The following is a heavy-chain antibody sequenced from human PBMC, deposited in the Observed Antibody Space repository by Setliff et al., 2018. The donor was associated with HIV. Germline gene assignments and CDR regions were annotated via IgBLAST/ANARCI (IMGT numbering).Heavy chain of an antibody. CDR2: IYTSEST. D-gene: IGHD1-26*01. Sequence: KPSETLSLTCTVSGGSISSGSYYWSWIRQPAGKGLEWIGHIYTSESTNYNPSLKSRVTISVDTSKNQFSLKLSSVTAADTAVYYCARGALQDGTGSYYEGFDYWGQGTLVTVSS. CDR1: GGSISSGSYY. CDR3: ARGALQDGTGSYYEGFDY. J-gene: IGHJ4*02. V-gene: IGHV4-61*09.